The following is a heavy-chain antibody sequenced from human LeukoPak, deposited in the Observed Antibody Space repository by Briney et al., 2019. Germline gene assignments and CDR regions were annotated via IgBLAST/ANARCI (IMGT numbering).Heavy chain of an antibody. J-gene: IGHJ4*02. CDR2: INPNSGAT. CDR3: ASEASSWYHS. CDR1: GYTFSDYY. Sequence: ASVKVSCKASGYTFSDYYMHWVRQAPGQGLEWMAWINPNSGATTYAQKFQGRVTLTKDTSINTAYMELSRLTSDDTAMYYCASEASSWYHSWGQGTLVTVSS. V-gene: IGHV1-2*02. D-gene: IGHD6-13*01.